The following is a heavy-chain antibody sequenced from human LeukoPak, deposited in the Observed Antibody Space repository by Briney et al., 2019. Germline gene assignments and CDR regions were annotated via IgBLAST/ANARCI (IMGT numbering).Heavy chain of an antibody. D-gene: IGHD2-21*02. Sequence: WASVKVSCKASGYTFTGYYMHWVRQAPGQGLEWMGWINPNSGGTNYAQKFQGRVTMTRDTSISTAYMELSRLRSDDTAVYYCARFLVTAILNDAFDIWGQGTMVTVSS. CDR3: ARFLVTAILNDAFDI. CDR2: INPNSGGT. J-gene: IGHJ3*02. CDR1: GYTFTGYY. V-gene: IGHV1-2*02.